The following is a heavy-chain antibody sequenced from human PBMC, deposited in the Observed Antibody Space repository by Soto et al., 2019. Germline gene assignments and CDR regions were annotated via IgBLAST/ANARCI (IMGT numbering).Heavy chain of an antibody. J-gene: IGHJ6*02. D-gene: IGHD1-26*01. V-gene: IGHV4-34*01. CDR1: VGSFTGNY. CDR2: VNDSGST. Sequence: TLSLTCAVYVGSFTGNYRSWIRQPPGKGLEWIGEVNDSGSTNFNPSLKSRVTISVDTSKKQFTLKLTSVTAADTAVYYCATDSATSYFGMDVWGHGTTVTVSS. CDR3: ATDSATSYFGMDV.